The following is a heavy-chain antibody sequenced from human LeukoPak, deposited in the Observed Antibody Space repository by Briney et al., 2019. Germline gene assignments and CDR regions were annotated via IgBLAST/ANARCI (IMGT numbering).Heavy chain of an antibody. CDR2: ISGGGDDT. CDR3: ASQIRNGYNQYYYYYMDV. CDR1: GFTFSSYG. V-gene: IGHV3-23*01. D-gene: IGHD5-24*01. J-gene: IGHJ6*03. Sequence: GGSLRLSCAASGFTFSSYGMTWVRQAPGKGLEWVSIISGGGDDTYYADSVKGRFTISRDNSKNTLYLQMNSLRAEDTAIYYCASQIRNGYNQYYYYYMDVWGKGTTVTVSS.